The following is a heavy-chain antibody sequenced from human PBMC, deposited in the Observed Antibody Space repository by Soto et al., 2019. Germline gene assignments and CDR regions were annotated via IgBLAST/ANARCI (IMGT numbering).Heavy chain of an antibody. J-gene: IGHJ3*02. CDR3: ARQSRAVTTFAFDI. V-gene: IGHV5-10-1*01. D-gene: IGHD4-17*01. CDR1: GDSFTSSW. CDR2: IDPSDSYT. Sequence: PGQSLKISCTGSGDSFTSSWISWVRQMHGKGLEWIGRIDPSDSYTNYSPSFQGHVTISADKSISTAYLQWSSLKASDTAMYYCARQSRAVTTFAFDIWGQGTMVTVS.